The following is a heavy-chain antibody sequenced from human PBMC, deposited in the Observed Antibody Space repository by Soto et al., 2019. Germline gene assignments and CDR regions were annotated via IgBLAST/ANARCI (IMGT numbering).Heavy chain of an antibody. V-gene: IGHV3-15*07. CDR1: GLTFTNAW. J-gene: IGHJ4*02. Sequence: EVPLVESGGGLVEPGESLRLSCVVSGLTFTNAWMNWVRQAPGKGLEWVGRLRGETDGETADYAAPLKGRFTISRDESRNTLYLQMKSLKTEDTAVYYCTTDLRWEFNFDYWGQGTLVTVSS. CDR2: LRGETDGETA. D-gene: IGHD1-26*01. CDR3: TTDLRWEFNFDY.